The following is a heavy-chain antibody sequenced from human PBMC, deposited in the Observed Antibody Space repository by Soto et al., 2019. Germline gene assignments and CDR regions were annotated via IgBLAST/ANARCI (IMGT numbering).Heavy chain of an antibody. V-gene: IGHV3-11*06. D-gene: IGHD2-2*01. J-gene: IGHJ4*02. CDR3: ARVRSYQPPRYV. CDR2: ISSSSSYT. CDR1: GFSLSDYY. Sequence: GGSLRLSCAASGFSLSDYYMSWIRQAPGKGLEWVSYISSSSSYTNYADSVKGRFTISRDNAKNSLYLQMNSLRAEDTAVYYCARVRSYQPPRYVWGQGTLVTVSS.